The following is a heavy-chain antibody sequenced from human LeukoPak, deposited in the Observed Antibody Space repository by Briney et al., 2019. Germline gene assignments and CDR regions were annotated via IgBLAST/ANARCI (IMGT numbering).Heavy chain of an antibody. CDR3: VRSLPGTLLRGYGMDV. CDR1: GYTFTSYW. J-gene: IGHJ6*02. V-gene: IGHV5-51*01. CDR2: IFPRDSDA. Sequence: GESLKISCKTSGYTFTSYWTGWVRQTPGKGLECMGVIFPRDSDARYSTSFQGQVTISADKSTNTAYLHWGSLKASDTALYYCVRSLPGTLLRGYGMDVWGPGTTVTVS. D-gene: IGHD3-10*01.